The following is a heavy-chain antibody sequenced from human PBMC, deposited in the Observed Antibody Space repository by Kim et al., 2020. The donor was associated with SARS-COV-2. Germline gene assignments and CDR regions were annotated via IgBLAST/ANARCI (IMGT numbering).Heavy chain of an antibody. D-gene: IGHD1-26*01. CDR3: ARGRSSGSYYYYYGMDV. CDR2: INHSGST. Sequence: SETLSLTCAVYGGSFSGYYWSWIRQPPGKGLEWIGEINHSGSTNYNPSLKSRVTISVDTSKNQFSLKLSSVTAADTAVYYCARGRSSGSYYYYYGMDVWG. V-gene: IGHV4-34*01. J-gene: IGHJ6*01. CDR1: GGSFSGYY.